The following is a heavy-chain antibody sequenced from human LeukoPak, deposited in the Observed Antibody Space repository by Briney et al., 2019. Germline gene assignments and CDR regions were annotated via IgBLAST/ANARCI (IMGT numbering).Heavy chain of an antibody. V-gene: IGHV3-30*18. CDR2: ISYDGSNK. Sequence: GGSLRLSCAASGFTFSSYDIHWVRQAPGKGLEWVAVISYDGSNKYYADSVKGRFTISRDNSKNTLYLQMNSLRAEDTAVYYCAKDSYGMDVWGQGTTVTVSS. J-gene: IGHJ6*02. CDR1: GFTFSSYD. CDR3: AKDSYGMDV.